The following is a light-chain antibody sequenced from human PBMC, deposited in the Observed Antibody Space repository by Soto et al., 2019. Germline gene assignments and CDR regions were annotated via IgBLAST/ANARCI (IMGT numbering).Light chain of an antibody. J-gene: IGKJ4*01. CDR1: QNINAW. V-gene: IGKV1-12*01. CDR3: QQANSFPPT. CDR2: AAS. Sequence: DVQMTQSPSSVPASIGDRVTITCRASQNINAWLAWYQQKPGKAPQLLIYAASSLQSGVPSRFSGSGSGTEFTLTISSLQPEDFATYYCQQANSFPPTFGGGTKVEI.